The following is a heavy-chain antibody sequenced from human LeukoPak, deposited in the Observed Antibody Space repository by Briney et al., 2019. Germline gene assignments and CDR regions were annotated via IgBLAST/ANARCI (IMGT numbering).Heavy chain of an antibody. V-gene: IGHV4-59*01. CDR2: IYYSGST. CDR1: GGSISIYY. Sequence: SETLSLTCTVSGGSISIYYWSCIRQPPGKGREWSGYIYYSGSTNYNPSLKSRVTISVDTSKNQFSLKLSSVTAAAPAVYYCARDRGGQLGGAFDIWGQGTMVTVSS. D-gene: IGHD2-15*01. J-gene: IGHJ3*02. CDR3: ARDRGGQLGGAFDI.